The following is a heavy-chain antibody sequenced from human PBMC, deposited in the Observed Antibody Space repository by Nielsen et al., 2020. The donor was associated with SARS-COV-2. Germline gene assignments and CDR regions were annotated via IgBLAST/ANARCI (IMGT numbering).Heavy chain of an antibody. V-gene: IGHV3-30*06. CDR1: EVTLKNYG. CDR3: AKDLEERVATIPSYSYHAMDV. Sequence: GGSLRLSCAGSEVTLKNYGVHWVRQAPDKGPEWLALISFDGRNKVYGDSVKGRFIISRDSSRNTVYLQLNSLRVDDTAVYFCAKDLEERVATIPSYSYHAMDVWGPGITVTVSS. CDR2: ISFDGRNK. J-gene: IGHJ6*02. D-gene: IGHD2-15*01.